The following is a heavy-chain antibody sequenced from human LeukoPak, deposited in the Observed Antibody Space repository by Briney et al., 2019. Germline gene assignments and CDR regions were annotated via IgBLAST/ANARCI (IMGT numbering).Heavy chain of an antibody. V-gene: IGHV4-4*02. D-gene: IGHD1-1*01. CDR3: ARVRKLEVFWFDP. Sequence: NPSGTLSLTCAVSGGSISSSNWWSWVRQPPGKGLEWIGEIYHSGSTNYNPSLKSRVTISVDKSKNQFSLKLSSVTAADTAVYYCARVRKLEVFWFDPWGQGTLVTISS. J-gene: IGHJ5*02. CDR1: GGSISSSNW. CDR2: IYHSGST.